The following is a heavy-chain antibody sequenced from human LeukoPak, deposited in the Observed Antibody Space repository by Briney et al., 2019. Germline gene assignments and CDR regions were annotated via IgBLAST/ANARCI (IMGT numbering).Heavy chain of an antibody. D-gene: IGHD4-17*01. CDR3: ARDPLSTVSHDPYAHYYYYYYMDV. Sequence: PSETLSLTCTVSGGSISSYYWSWIRQPAGKGLEWIGRIYTSGSTNYNPSLKSRVTMSVDTSKNQFSLKLSSVTAADTAVYYCARDPLSTVSHDPYAHYYYYYYMDVWGKGTTVTISS. V-gene: IGHV4-4*07. J-gene: IGHJ6*03. CDR1: GGSISSYY. CDR2: IYTSGST.